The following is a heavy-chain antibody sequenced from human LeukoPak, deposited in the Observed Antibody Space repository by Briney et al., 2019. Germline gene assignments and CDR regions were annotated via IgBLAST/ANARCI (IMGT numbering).Heavy chain of an antibody. CDR3: ARGVLRYFDWLLSSPNWFDP. D-gene: IGHD3-9*01. V-gene: IGHV1-69*13. CDR1: GGTFSSYA. Sequence: ASVKVSCKASGGTFSSYAISWVRQAPGQGLEWMGGIIPIFGTANYAQKFQGRVTITADESTSTAYMELSSLRSEDTAVYYCARGVLRYFDWLLSSPNWFDPWGQGTLVTVSS. J-gene: IGHJ5*02. CDR2: IIPIFGTA.